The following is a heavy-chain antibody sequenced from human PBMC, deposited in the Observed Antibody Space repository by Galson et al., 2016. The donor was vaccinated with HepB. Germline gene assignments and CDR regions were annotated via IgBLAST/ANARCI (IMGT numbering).Heavy chain of an antibody. J-gene: IGHJ6*02. D-gene: IGHD3-3*01. CDR2: ISWNGRTI. CDR3: ARDARSRKYAFWSGYYGFGMDV. Sequence: SLRLSCAASGLTFSDYGMNWVRQAPGKGLEWVSYISWNGRTIYYADSVKDRFTSSRDNAKNSVYLQMNSLRDEDTAVYYCARDARSRKYAFWSGYYGFGMDVWGQGTTVTVSS. V-gene: IGHV3-48*02. CDR1: GLTFSDYG.